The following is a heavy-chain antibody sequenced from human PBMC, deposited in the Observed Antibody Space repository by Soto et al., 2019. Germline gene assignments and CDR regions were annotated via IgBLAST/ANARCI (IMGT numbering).Heavy chain of an antibody. Sequence: SETLSLTCTVSGGSISSYYWSWIRQPPGKGLEWIGYIYYTGSTNSNPSLKSRVTISVDTSKNQFSLKLSSVTAADTAVYYCARDSKRGYSGYDKLDYWGQGTLVTVSS. D-gene: IGHD5-12*01. V-gene: IGHV4-59*01. CDR3: ARDSKRGYSGYDKLDY. J-gene: IGHJ4*02. CDR2: IYYTGST. CDR1: GGSISSYY.